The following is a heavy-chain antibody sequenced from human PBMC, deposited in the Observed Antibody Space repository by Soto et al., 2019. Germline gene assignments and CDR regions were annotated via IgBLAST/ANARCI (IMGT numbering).Heavy chain of an antibody. CDR1: GFTFTRYS. Sequence: GGSLRLSCAASGFTFTRYSMNWVRQAPGKGLEWVSSISSTTNYIYYADSMKGRFTVSRGNAKNSVYLDMNSLSAEDTAVYYCARESEDLTSNFDYWGQGTLVTVSS. CDR3: ARESEDLTSNFDY. J-gene: IGHJ4*02. V-gene: IGHV3-21*01. CDR2: ISSTTNYI.